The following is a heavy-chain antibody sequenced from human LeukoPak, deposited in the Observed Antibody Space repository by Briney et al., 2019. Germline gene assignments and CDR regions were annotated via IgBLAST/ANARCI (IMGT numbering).Heavy chain of an antibody. V-gene: IGHV4-39*01. Sequence: SETLSLTCTVSGGSISSYYWGWIRQPPGKGLEYIGSIYYSGSTYYNPSLKSRLTISVDTSKNQFSLKLSSVTAADTAVYYCARQGENYSSFDYWGQGTLVTVSS. J-gene: IGHJ4*02. CDR3: ARQGENYSSFDY. CDR2: IYYSGST. D-gene: IGHD1-7*01. CDR1: GGSISSYY.